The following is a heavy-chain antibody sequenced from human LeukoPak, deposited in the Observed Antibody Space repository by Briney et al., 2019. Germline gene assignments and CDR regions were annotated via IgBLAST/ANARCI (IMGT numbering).Heavy chain of an antibody. D-gene: IGHD6-19*01. V-gene: IGHV3-7*03. J-gene: IGHJ4*02. Sequence: GGSLRLSCAASGFTFSSYWMSWVRQAPGKGLEWVANIRQDGSEKYYVDSVKGRFTISRDNARNSLYLQMNSLRAEDTAVYYCAREGIAVAVYLNYWGQGTLVTVSS. CDR3: AREGIAVAVYLNY. CDR1: GFTFSSYW. CDR2: IRQDGSEK.